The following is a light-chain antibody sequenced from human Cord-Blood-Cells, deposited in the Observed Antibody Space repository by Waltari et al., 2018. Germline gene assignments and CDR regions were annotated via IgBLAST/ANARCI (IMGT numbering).Light chain of an antibody. CDR1: SSDVGGYNY. CDR3: SSYTSSSTL. CDR2: DVH. V-gene: IGLV2-14*01. J-gene: IGLJ1*01. Sequence: QSALPHPPSVSGSPGQSITISCTGTSSDVGGYNYLTWYQQHPGKAPKLMIYDVHNRPSGVSNRFSGSKSGNTASLTISGLQAEDEADYYCSSYTSSSTLFGTGTKVTVL.